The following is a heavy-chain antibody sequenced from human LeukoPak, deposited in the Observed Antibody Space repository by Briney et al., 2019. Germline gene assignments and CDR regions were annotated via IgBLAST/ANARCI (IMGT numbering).Heavy chain of an antibody. J-gene: IGHJ3*02. Sequence: GESLKISCEGSGYDFSNYWIAWVRQMPGKGLEWMGIIYPGDSDTRYSPSFQGQVTISADKSISTAYLQWSSLKASDTAMYYCARRGYSYGYEADAFDIWGQGAMVTVSS. V-gene: IGHV5-51*01. D-gene: IGHD5-18*01. CDR2: IYPGDSDT. CDR1: GYDFSNYW. CDR3: ARRGYSYGYEADAFDI.